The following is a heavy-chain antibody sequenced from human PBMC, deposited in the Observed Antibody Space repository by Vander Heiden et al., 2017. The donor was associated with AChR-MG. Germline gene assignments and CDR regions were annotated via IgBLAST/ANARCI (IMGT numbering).Heavy chain of an antibody. CDR3: AKERYYDSSGYYPNDY. D-gene: IGHD3-22*01. V-gene: IGHV3-23*01. J-gene: IGHJ4*02. CDR2: ISGSGGST. Sequence: EVQLLESGGGLVTPGGALRPSCAASRFTFSSYAMSWVRQAPGKGLEWVSAISGSGGSTYYADSVKGRFTISRDNSKNTLYLQMNSLRAEDTAVYYCAKERYYDSSGYYPNDYWGQGTLVTVSS. CDR1: RFTFSSYA.